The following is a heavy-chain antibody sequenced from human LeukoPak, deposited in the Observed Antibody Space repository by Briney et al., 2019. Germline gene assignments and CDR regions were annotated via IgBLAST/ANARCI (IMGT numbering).Heavy chain of an antibody. CDR2: INSDGSST. CDR1: GFTFSNYW. Sequence: PGGSLRLSCAASGFTFSNYWMSWVRQAPGKGLVWVSRINSDGSSTSYADSVKGRFTISRDNSKNTLYLQMNSLRAEDTAVYYCATVETVVGSPFDYWGQGTLVTVSS. CDR3: ATVETVVGSPFDY. J-gene: IGHJ4*02. D-gene: IGHD4-23*01. V-gene: IGHV3-74*01.